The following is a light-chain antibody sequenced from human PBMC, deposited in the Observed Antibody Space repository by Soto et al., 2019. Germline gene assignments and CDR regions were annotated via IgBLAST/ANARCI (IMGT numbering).Light chain of an antibody. Sequence: DIQMTQSPSTLSASVGDRLTITCQASQSIGSWLAWYQQRPGKAPKLLIFDASSLESGVPSRFSGSGSGTEFTLTISSLQPDDFATYYCQQYSSYSKTFGQGTKVDIK. J-gene: IGKJ1*01. CDR2: DAS. V-gene: IGKV1-5*01. CDR1: QSIGSW. CDR3: QQYSSYSKT.